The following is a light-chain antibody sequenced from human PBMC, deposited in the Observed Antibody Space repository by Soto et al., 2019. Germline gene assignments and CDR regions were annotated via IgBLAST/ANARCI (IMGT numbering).Light chain of an antibody. CDR1: QSVSSSY. Sequence: EIVLTQSPGTLSLSPGERATLSCRAGQSVSSSYLAWYQQKPGQAPRLLIYGVSSMATGIPARFSGSGSGTDFTLIISRLEPEDFAMYYCQQYGSSPWTFGQGTKVEIK. J-gene: IGKJ1*01. CDR3: QQYGSSPWT. V-gene: IGKV3-20*01. CDR2: GVS.